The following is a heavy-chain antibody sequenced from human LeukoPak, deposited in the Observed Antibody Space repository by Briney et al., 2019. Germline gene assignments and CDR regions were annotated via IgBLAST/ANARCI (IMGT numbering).Heavy chain of an antibody. J-gene: IGHJ5*02. Sequence: ASVKVSCKASGYTFTSYGVSWVRQAPGQGLEWMGWISAYNGNTNCARKLQGRVTMTTDTSTSTAYMELRSLRSDDTAVYYCARDWPGVVTLSRGNWFDPWGQGTLVTVSS. CDR3: ARDWPGVVTLSRGNWFDP. D-gene: IGHD3-22*01. CDR1: GYTFTSYG. CDR2: ISAYNGNT. V-gene: IGHV1-18*04.